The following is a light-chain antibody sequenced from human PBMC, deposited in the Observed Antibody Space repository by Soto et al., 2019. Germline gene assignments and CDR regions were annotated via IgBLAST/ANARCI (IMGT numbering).Light chain of an antibody. Sequence: QAVVTQEPSFSVSPGGTVTLTCGLSSGSVSTSYYPSWYQQTPGQAPRTLIYSTNTRSSGVPDRFSGSILGNKAALTITGAQADDESYYYCVLYMGSGIGVFGGGTKLTVL. CDR1: SGSVSTSYY. CDR3: VLYMGSGIGV. CDR2: STN. V-gene: IGLV8-61*01. J-gene: IGLJ2*01.